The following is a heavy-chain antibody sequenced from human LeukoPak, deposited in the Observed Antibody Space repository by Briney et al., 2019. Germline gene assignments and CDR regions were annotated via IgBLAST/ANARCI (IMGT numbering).Heavy chain of an antibody. CDR1: GGSISSHY. J-gene: IGHJ4*02. CDR3: ARGYCSSTSCFHYFDY. CDR2: IYYSGST. V-gene: IGHV4-59*11. D-gene: IGHD2-2*01. Sequence: PSETLSLTCTVSGGSISSHYWSWIRQPPGKGLEWIGYIYYSGSTNYNPSLKSQVTISVDTSKNQFSLKLSSVTAADTAVYYCARGYCSSTSCFHYFDYWGQGTLVTVSS.